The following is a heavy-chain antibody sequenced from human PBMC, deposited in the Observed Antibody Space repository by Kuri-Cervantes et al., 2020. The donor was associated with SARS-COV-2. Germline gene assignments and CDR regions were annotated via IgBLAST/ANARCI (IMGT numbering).Heavy chain of an antibody. CDR1: GYTFPTYW. V-gene: IGHV5-51*01. J-gene: IGHJ4*02. CDR3: ARHFRHKDWLIPEVSTYFDS. D-gene: IGHD3-22*01. CDR2: IYPGDSDT. Sequence: GESLKISCKGSGYTFPTYWISWVRQMPGKVLEWMGVIYPGDSDTRYSPSFQGQVTLSSDRSISTAYLQWSSLKASDTAIYYCARHFRHKDWLIPEVSTYFDSWGQGTLVTVSS.